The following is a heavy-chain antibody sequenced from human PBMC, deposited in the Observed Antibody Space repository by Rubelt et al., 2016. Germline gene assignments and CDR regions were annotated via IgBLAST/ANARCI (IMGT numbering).Heavy chain of an antibody. CDR3: ARGTAARRSPGMDV. V-gene: IGHV3-30*07. D-gene: IGHD6-6*01. Sequence: SYDGSNKYYADSVKGRFTISRDNAKNSLYLQMNSLRAEDTAVYYCARGTAARRSPGMDVWGQGTTVTVSS. CDR2: SYDGSNK. J-gene: IGHJ6*02.